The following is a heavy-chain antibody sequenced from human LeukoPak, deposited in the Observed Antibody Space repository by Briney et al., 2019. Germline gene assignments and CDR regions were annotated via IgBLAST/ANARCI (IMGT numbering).Heavy chain of an antibody. D-gene: IGHD1-1*01. CDR2: ISDTDDRT. CDR3: AKVTWSTAGTTPYVC. J-gene: IGHJ4*02. Sequence: GGSLRLSCAASGFTVSSDDMSWARQAPGKGLEWVSAISDTDDRTYYADCVKGRFTISRDNSKNTRYLQMNSLRGEDAAVYYCAKVTWSTAGTTPYVCWGQGTLVTVSS. CDR1: GFTVSSDD. V-gene: IGHV3-23*01.